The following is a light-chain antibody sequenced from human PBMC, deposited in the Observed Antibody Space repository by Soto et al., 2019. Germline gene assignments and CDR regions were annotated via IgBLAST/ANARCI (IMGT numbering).Light chain of an antibody. CDR2: DVS. CDR1: SSDIGDYNY. J-gene: IGLJ1*01. V-gene: IGLV2-14*01. Sequence: QSVLTQPASVSGSPGQSITISCTGTSSDIGDYNYVSWYQQHPGKAPKVMIYDVSNRPSGDSNRFSGSKSGNTAALTISGLQAEDEADYYCTSYTSISTYVFGTGTKLTVL. CDR3: TSYTSISTYV.